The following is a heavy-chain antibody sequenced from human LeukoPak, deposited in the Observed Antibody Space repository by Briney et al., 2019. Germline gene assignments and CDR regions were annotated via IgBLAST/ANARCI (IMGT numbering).Heavy chain of an antibody. J-gene: IGHJ4*02. V-gene: IGHV3-15*01. CDR2: IKSKTDGGTT. Sequence: PGGSLRLSCAASGFTFSNAWMSWVRQAPGKGREWVGRIKSKTDGGTTDYAAPVKGRFTISRDDSKNTLYLQMNSLKTEDTAVYYCTTDGRHSGYLWVDYWGQGTLVTVSS. CDR1: GFTFSNAW. CDR3: TTDGRHSGYLWVDY. D-gene: IGHD5-12*01.